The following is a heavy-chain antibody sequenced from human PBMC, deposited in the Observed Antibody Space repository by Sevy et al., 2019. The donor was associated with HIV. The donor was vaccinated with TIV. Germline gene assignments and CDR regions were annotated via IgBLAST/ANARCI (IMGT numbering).Heavy chain of an antibody. CDR1: GYTFTSYG. CDR2: ISAYNGNT. Sequence: ASVKVSCKASGYTFTSYGISWVRQAPGQGLEWMGWISAYNGNTNYAQKLQGRVTMTTDTSTSTAYMELRSLRSDDTAVYYCAGDRDYVWGSYPDYWGQGTLVTVSS. J-gene: IGHJ4*02. V-gene: IGHV1-18*01. D-gene: IGHD3-16*01. CDR3: AGDRDYVWGSYPDY.